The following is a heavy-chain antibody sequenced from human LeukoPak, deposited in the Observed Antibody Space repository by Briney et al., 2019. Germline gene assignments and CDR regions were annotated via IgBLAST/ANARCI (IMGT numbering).Heavy chain of an antibody. J-gene: IGHJ4*02. CDR2: IYYSGST. D-gene: IGHD2-15*01. CDR3: ARDQGARSRQFDY. Sequence: PSQTLSLTCTVSGGSISSGGYYWSWIRQHPGKGLEWIGYIYYSGSTYYNPSLKSRVTISVDTSKNQFSLKLSSVTAADTAVYYCARDQGARSRQFDYWGQGTLVTVSS. V-gene: IGHV4-31*03. CDR1: GGSISSGGYY.